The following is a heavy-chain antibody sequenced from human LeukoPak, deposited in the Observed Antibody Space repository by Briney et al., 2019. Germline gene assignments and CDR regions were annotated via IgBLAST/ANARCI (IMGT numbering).Heavy chain of an antibody. D-gene: IGHD6-19*01. V-gene: IGHV1-8*01. CDR2: MNPNSGNT. Sequence: GASVKVSCTASGYTFTSCDINWVRQATGQGIEWMGWMNPNSGNTGYGQSFQGRITMTRDISIGTAYMELSNLTSEDTAIYYCTRGSSGRRDNWGQGTLVTVSA. CDR3: TRGSSGRRDN. J-gene: IGHJ4*02. CDR1: GYTFTSCD.